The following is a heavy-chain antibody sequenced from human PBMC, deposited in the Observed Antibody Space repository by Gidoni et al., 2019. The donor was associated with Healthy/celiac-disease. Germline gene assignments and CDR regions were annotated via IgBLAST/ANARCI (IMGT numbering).Heavy chain of an antibody. V-gene: IGHV3-53*01. D-gene: IGHD3-10*02. CDR2: IYSGGST. CDR1: GFTVSSNY. CDR3: ARDLFGELLEHDAFDI. J-gene: IGHJ3*02. Sequence: EVQLVESGGGLIQPGGSLRLSCAASGFTVSSNYMSWVRQAPGKGLEWVSVIYSGGSTYYADSVKGRFTISRDNSKTTLYLQMNSLRAEDTAVYYCARDLFGELLEHDAFDIWGQGTMVTVSS.